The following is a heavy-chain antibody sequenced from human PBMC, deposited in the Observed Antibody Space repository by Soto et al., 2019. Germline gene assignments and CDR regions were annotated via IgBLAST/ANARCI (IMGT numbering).Heavy chain of an antibody. Sequence: QVQMVESGGGVLQPGRSLRLSCAASGFTFSKYGMHWVRQAPGKGLEWVTIISDDGSIQYYEDAVKGRFTVSRDNSKNTLYLEMNSLRAEDTATYYCGNLWRDSYSTGTDYIGMDVWGQGTTVTVSS. D-gene: IGHD2-2*01. CDR1: GFTFSKYG. CDR2: ISDDGSIQ. J-gene: IGHJ6*02. V-gene: IGHV3-30*18. CDR3: GNLWRDSYSTGTDYIGMDV.